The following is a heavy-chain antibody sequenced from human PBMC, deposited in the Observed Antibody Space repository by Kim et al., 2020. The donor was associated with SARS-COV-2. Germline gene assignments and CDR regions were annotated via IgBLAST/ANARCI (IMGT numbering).Heavy chain of an antibody. CDR1: GFTFSSYA. CDR2: ISYDGSNK. V-gene: IGHV3-30*04. Sequence: GGSLRLSCAASGFTFSSYAMHWVRQAPGKGLEWVAVISYDGSNKYYADSVKGRFTISRDNSKNTLYLQMNSLSAGDTAVYYCGRGEVGHFDYWGKGTLVTGTS. CDR3: GRGEVGHFDY. D-gene: IGHD1-26*01. J-gene: IGHJ4*02.